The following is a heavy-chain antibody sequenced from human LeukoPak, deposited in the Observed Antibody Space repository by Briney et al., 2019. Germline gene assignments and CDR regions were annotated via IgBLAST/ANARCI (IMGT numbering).Heavy chain of an antibody. Sequence: RASVKVSCKASGYTFTSYGISWVRQAPRQGLEWMGWISAYNGNTNYAQKLQGRVTMTTDTSTSTAYMELRSLRSDDTAVYYCARGTAAAAYNWFDPWGQGTLVTVSS. V-gene: IGHV1-18*04. D-gene: IGHD6-13*01. CDR2: ISAYNGNT. J-gene: IGHJ5*02. CDR1: GYTFTSYG. CDR3: ARGTAAAAYNWFDP.